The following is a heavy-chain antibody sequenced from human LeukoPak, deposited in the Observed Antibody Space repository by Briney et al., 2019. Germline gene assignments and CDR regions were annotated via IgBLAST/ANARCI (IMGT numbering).Heavy chain of an antibody. J-gene: IGHJ5*02. CDR1: RDSISRGGYS. CDR3: GGQFKWFDP. Sequence: SQTLSLTFAVSRDSISRGGYSGSWIRQPPEKGLEWIGYIYHGGSAYYDPSLKSRVNIPVDKSKNQFSLELSSVTAADTAVYYSGGQFKWFDPWGQGTLVTVSS. D-gene: IGHD5-24*01. V-gene: IGHV4-30-2*01. CDR2: IYHGGSA.